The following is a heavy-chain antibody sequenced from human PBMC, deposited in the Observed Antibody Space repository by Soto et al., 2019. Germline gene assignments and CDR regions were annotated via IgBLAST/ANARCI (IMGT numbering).Heavy chain of an antibody. D-gene: IGHD6-19*01. CDR2: INAGSGNT. V-gene: IGHV1-3*01. CDR1: GYTFTSYA. J-gene: IGHJ4*02. Sequence: ASVKVSCKASGYTFTSYAMHWVRQAPGQRLEWLGWINAGSGNTKYAQKFQGRVTMTRNTSIGTAYMELSSLRSEDTAVYYCASAIAVASTGFDYWGQGTLVTVSS. CDR3: ASAIAVASTGFDY.